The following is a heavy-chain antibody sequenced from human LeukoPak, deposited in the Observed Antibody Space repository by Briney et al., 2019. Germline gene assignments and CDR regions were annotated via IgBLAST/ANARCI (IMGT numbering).Heavy chain of an antibody. CDR3: AREGYCSGGSCPYYFDY. V-gene: IGHV3-21*01. D-gene: IGHD2-15*01. CDR1: GFTFSSYS. J-gene: IGHJ4*02. Sequence: GGSLRLSCAASGFTFSSYSMNWVRQAPGKGLEWVSSISSSSSYIYYADSVKGRSTISRDNAKNSLYLQMNSLRAEDTAVYYCAREGYCSGGSCPYYFDYWGQGTLVTVSS. CDR2: ISSSSSYI.